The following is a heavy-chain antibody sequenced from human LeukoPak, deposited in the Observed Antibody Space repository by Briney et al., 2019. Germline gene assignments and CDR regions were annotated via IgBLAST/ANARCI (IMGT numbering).Heavy chain of an antibody. CDR1: GGSISSTNW. J-gene: IGHJ4*02. CDR2: VHLDGRT. V-gene: IGHV4-4*02. D-gene: IGHD3-3*01. CDR3: AREGGFYRPLDY. Sequence: SETLSLTCGVSGGSISSTNWWTWVRQPTRKGLEWIGEVHLDGRTNYNPSLESRLTMSVALSENHISLKLTSVTAADTAVYYCAREGGFYRPLDYSGQGTLATVSS.